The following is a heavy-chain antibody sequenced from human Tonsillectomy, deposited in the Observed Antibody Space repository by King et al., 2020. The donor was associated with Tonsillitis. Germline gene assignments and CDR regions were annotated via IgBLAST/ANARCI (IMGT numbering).Heavy chain of an antibody. CDR3: ARARGPDFYYYYYMDV. V-gene: IGHV3-20*04. CDR1: GFSFDDYG. D-gene: IGHD3/OR15-3a*01. CDR2: INWNGGST. J-gene: IGHJ6*03. Sequence: QLVQSGGGVVRPGGSLRLSCAASGFSFDDYGMSWVRQAPGKGLEWVSGINWNGGSTAYADSVKGRFTISRDNAENSLYLQMNSLRAEDTALYYCARARGPDFYYYYYMDVWGKGTTVTVSS.